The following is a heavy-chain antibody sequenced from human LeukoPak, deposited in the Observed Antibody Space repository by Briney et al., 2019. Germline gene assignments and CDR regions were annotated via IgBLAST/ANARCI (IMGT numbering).Heavy chain of an antibody. Sequence: ASVKVSCKASGYTFTGYYMHWVRQAPGQGLEWMGWINPNSGGTNYAQKFQGRVTMTRDTSISTAYMELSRLRSDDTAVYYCARGDSSGWSRTEGAFDMWGQGTMVTVSS. CDR1: GYTFTGYY. D-gene: IGHD6-19*01. V-gene: IGHV1-2*02. J-gene: IGHJ3*02. CDR3: ARGDSSGWSRTEGAFDM. CDR2: INPNSGGT.